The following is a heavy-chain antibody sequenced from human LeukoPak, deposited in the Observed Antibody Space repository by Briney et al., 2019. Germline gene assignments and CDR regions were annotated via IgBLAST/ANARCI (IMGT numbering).Heavy chain of an antibody. D-gene: IGHD3-9*01. J-gene: IGHJ3*02. CDR3: AKDRGGSGARYFDLPDAFDI. V-gene: IGHV1-46*01. Sequence: ASVKVSCKASGYTFTSYYMHWVRQAPGQGLEWMGIINPSGGSTSYAQKFQGRVTMTRDMSTSTVYMELSSLRAEDTAVYYCAKDRGGSGARYFDLPDAFDIWGQGTMVTVSS. CDR1: GYTFTSYY. CDR2: INPSGGST.